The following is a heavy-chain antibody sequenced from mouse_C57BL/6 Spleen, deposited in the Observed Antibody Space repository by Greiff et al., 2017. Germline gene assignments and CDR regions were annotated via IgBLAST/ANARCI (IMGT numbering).Heavy chain of an antibody. CDR3: ARDLVFDY. Sequence: QVQLQQPGAELVMPGASVKLSCKASGYTFTSYWMHWVKQRPGQGLEWIGEIDPSDSYTNYHQKFKGKSTLTVDKSSSTAYMQLSSLTSEDSAVYYCARDLVFDYWGQGTTLTVSS. V-gene: IGHV1-69*01. CDR1: GYTFTSYW. J-gene: IGHJ2*01. CDR2: IDPSDSYT.